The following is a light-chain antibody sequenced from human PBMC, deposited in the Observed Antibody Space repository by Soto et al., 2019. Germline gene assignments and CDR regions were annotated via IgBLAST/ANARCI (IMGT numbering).Light chain of an antibody. CDR3: QQRSNSPFT. CDR1: QSVSSN. V-gene: IGKV3-11*01. J-gene: IGKJ3*01. Sequence: IVLTQSPATLSVSPGERATLSCRASQSVSSNLAWYQQKPGQAPRLPIYDASNRATGIPARFSGSGSGTDFTLTISSLQPEDFAVYYCQQRSNSPFTFGPGTKVDIK. CDR2: DAS.